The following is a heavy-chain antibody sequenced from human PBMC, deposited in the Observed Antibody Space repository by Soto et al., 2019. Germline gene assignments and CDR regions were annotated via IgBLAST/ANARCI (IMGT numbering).Heavy chain of an antibody. Sequence: QVQLVQSGAEVKKPGSSVKVSCKASGGTFTSYTINWVRQAPGQGLEWMGRIIPILATANYAQKCQGRVTVTADKSTGTAFMELTSLRAEDTAVYYWARGVTDETGGHHGGQGTLVTVSS. CDR3: ARGVTDETGGHH. V-gene: IGHV1-69*08. J-gene: IGHJ4*02. D-gene: IGHD2-21*02. CDR2: IIPILATA. CDR1: GGTFTSYT.